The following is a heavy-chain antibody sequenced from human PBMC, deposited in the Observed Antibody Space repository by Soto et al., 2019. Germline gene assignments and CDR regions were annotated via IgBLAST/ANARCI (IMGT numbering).Heavy chain of an antibody. V-gene: IGHV4-38-2*01. D-gene: IGHD3-9*01. CDR3: ARALGYFDWLFPRGWLDP. J-gene: IGHJ5*02. CDR1: GYSISSGYY. Sequence: PSETLSLTCAVSGYSISSGYYWGWIRQPPGKGLEWIGSIYHSGSTYYNPSLKSRVTISVDTSKNQFSLKLSSVTAADTAVYYCARALGYFDWLFPRGWLDPWGQGTLVTVYS. CDR2: IYHSGST.